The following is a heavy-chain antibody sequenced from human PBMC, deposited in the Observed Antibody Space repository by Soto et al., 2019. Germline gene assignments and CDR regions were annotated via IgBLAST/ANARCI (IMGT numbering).Heavy chain of an antibody. CDR2: INHRGGT. Sequence: QVQLQQWCAGLLKPSETLSLTCAVYGGSFNTYYHSWHWVRQPPGKGLEWIGEINHRGGTNYNPSHKSRVTISLDTSKNQFSLKLSSVTAADTAVYFCARDLKGETTFVYYYYYIDVWGEGTTVTVSS. V-gene: IGHV4-34*01. D-gene: IGHD3-16*01. J-gene: IGHJ6*03. CDR3: ARDLKGETTFVYYYYYIDV. CDR1: GGSFNTYYHS.